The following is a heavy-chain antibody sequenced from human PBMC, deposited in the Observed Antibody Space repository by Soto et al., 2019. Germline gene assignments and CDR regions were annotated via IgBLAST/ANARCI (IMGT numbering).Heavy chain of an antibody. V-gene: IGHV4-59*01. CDR3: ARGGHYGSGTYYYYYYGMDV. D-gene: IGHD3-10*01. J-gene: IGHJ6*02. CDR1: GGSISSYY. Sequence: SETLSLTCTVSGGSISSYYWSWIRQPPGKGLEWIGYIYYSGSTNYNPSLKSRVTISVDTSKNQFSLKLSSVTAADTAVYYYARGGHYGSGTYYYYYYGMDVWGQGTTVTVSS. CDR2: IYYSGST.